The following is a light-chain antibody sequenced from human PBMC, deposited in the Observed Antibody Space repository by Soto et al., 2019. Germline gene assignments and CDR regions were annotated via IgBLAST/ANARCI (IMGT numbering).Light chain of an antibody. CDR2: GAS. CDR1: KSVSSN. Sequence: ETVMTQSPATLSVSPGERATLSCRASKSVSSNLAWYQQKPGQAPRLLIYGASTRATGIPARFSGSGYGTEFTLTISSLQSEDFAVYYCQQYSNWPPWTFGQGTKVEIK. V-gene: IGKV3-15*01. J-gene: IGKJ1*01. CDR3: QQYSNWPPWT.